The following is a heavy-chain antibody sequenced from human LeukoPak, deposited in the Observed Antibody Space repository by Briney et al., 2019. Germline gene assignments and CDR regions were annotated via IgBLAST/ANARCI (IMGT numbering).Heavy chain of an antibody. Sequence: GESLKISCEASGYTFTAYWIGWVRQRPGKGLEWMGIIYPGDSDTRYSPSFQGQVTISADKSISTAYLQWSSLKASDTAMYYCARRGYSYGYVDNWFDPWGQGTLVTVSS. CDR3: ARRGYSYGYVDNWFDP. D-gene: IGHD5-18*01. V-gene: IGHV5-51*01. J-gene: IGHJ5*02. CDR2: IYPGDSDT. CDR1: GYTFTAYW.